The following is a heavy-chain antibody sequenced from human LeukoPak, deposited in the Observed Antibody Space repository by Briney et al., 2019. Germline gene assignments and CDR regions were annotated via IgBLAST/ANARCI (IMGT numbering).Heavy chain of an antibody. Sequence: GSSVKVSCKASGGTFSSYAISWVRQAPGQGLEWMGRIIPILGIANYAQKFQGRVTITADKSTSTAYMELSSLRSEDTAVYYCAREASDSSGWYSSYFDYWGQGTLVTVSS. CDR2: IIPILGIA. CDR3: AREASDSSGWYSSYFDY. J-gene: IGHJ4*02. V-gene: IGHV1-69*04. D-gene: IGHD6-19*01. CDR1: GGTFSSYA.